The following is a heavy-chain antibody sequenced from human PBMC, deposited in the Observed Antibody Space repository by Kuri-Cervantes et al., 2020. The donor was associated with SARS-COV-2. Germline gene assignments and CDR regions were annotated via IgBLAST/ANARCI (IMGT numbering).Heavy chain of an antibody. V-gene: IGHV4-4*07. D-gene: IGHD3-3*01. CDR3: ARDAGIFGVVTRNDAFDI. Sequence: GSLRLSCTVSSGSISRYYWSWIRQPAGKGLEWIGRIYTSGSTNYNPSLKSRVTISVDTSKNQFSLKLSSVTAADTAVYYCARDAGIFGVVTRNDAFDIWGQGTMVTVSS. CDR1: SGSISRYY. J-gene: IGHJ3*02. CDR2: IYTSGST.